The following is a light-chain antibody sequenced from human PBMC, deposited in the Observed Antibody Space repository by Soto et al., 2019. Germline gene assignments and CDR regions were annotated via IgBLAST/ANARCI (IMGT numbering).Light chain of an antibody. CDR1: SSNIGNNA. Sequence: QSVLTQPPSVSKAPRQRVTISCSGSSSNIGNNAVNWYQQLPGKAPKLLIYHDDLLPSGVSDRFSGSKSGTSASLAISGLQSEDEADYYCVAWDDSLNGVVFGGGTKVTVL. V-gene: IGLV1-36*01. CDR3: VAWDDSLNGVV. J-gene: IGLJ2*01. CDR2: HDD.